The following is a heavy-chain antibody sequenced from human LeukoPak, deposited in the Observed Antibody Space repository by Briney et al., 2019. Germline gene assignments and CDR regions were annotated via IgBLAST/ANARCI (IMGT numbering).Heavy chain of an antibody. CDR3: ARANPQSWQQLTLGYFDY. CDR1: GYTFSSYG. D-gene: IGHD4-11*01. J-gene: IGHJ4*02. CDR2: ISVYNGNT. V-gene: IGHV1-18*01. Sequence: ASVTVSCKASGYTFSSYGISWVRQAPGQGLEWMGWISVYNGNTNYAQKLQGRVTMTTDTSTSTAYMELRSLRSDDTAVYYCARANPQSWQQLTLGYFDYWGQGTLVTVSS.